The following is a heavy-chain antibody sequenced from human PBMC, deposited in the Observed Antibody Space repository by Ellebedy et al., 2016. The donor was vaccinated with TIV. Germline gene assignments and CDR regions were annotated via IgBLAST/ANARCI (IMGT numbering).Heavy chain of an antibody. D-gene: IGHD2-15*01. J-gene: IGHJ6*02. CDR3: AAAHYYFYGKDV. CDR1: GFPVSSFE. CDR2: ISSSGTTK. Sequence: GESLKISCAASGFPVSSFEFNWVRQSPGKGLEWVSYISSSGTTKYYADSVKGRFTISRDNAKNSLYLQMNSLRAEDTAVYYCAAAHYYFYGKDVWGQGTRVTVSS. V-gene: IGHV3-48*03.